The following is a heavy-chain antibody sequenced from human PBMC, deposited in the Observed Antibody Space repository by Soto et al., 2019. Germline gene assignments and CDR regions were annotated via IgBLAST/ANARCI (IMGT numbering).Heavy chain of an antibody. Sequence: QVQLVQSGAEVKKPGSSVKVSCKASGGTFSSYAISWVRQAPGQGLEWMGGIIPIFGTANYAQKFQGRVTITADASTSTAYMELSSLRSEDTAVYYCARRDYDFWSGYPPANNWFDPWGQGTLVTVSS. D-gene: IGHD3-3*01. CDR3: ARRDYDFWSGYPPANNWFDP. J-gene: IGHJ5*02. CDR1: GGTFSSYA. CDR2: IIPIFGTA. V-gene: IGHV1-69*12.